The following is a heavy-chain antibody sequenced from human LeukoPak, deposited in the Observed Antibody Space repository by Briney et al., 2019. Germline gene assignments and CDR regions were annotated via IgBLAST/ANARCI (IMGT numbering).Heavy chain of an antibody. V-gene: IGHV4-59*08. CDR3: ARHVDSSSWYINYYYYYGMDV. CDR1: GGSISNYY. D-gene: IGHD6-13*01. J-gene: IGHJ6*02. CDR2: IYYSGST. Sequence: SETLSLTCTVSGGSISNYYWSWIRQPPGKGLEWIGYIYYSGSTNYNPSLKSRVTISVDTSRNQFSLKLSSVTAADTAVYYCARHVDSSSWYINYYYYYGMDVWGQGTTVTVSS.